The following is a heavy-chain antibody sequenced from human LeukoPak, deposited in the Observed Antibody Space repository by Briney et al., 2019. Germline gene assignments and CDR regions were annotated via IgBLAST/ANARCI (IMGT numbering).Heavy chain of an antibody. J-gene: IGHJ5*02. D-gene: IGHD3-10*01. CDR1: GFTFSSYS. V-gene: IGHV3-21*01. CDR2: ISSSSSYI. Sequence: GGSLRLSCAASGFTFSSYSMNWVRQAPGKGLEWVSSISSSSSYIYYADSVKGRFTISRDNAKNSLYLQMNSLRAEDTAVYYCARPLDKYYYGSGSPNWFDPWGQGTLVTVSS. CDR3: ARPLDKYYYGSGSPNWFDP.